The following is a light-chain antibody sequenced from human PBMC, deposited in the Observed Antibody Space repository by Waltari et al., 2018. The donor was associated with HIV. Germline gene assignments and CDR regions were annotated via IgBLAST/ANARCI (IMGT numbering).Light chain of an antibody. V-gene: IGLV2-14*01. CDR3: HSFTSDSDVVI. CDR2: GDR. Sequence: QSALTPPASVSGSPGQSLTISCTGTRTAIGAYKYVSWYQQFPGKAPKDIFYGDRKRPSGISKRFSCSESGTTASLLISGLQPEDEADYYCHSFTSDSDVVIFGWWTKQTVL. J-gene: IGLJ2*01. CDR1: RTAIGAYKY.